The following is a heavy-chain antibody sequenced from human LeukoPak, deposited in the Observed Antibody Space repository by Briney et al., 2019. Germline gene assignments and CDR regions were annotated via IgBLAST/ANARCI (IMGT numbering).Heavy chain of an antibody. D-gene: IGHD3-9*01. J-gene: IGHJ4*02. CDR3: ARERLRYFDWLPQTLFDY. CDR2: ISSSSSTI. CDR1: GFTFSSYS. Sequence: GGSLRLSCAASGFTFSSYSMNWVRQAPGKGLEGVSYISSSSSTIYYADSVKGRFTISRGNAKNSLYLQMNSLRAEDTAVYYCARERLRYFDWLPQTLFDYWGQGTLVTVSS. V-gene: IGHV3-48*04.